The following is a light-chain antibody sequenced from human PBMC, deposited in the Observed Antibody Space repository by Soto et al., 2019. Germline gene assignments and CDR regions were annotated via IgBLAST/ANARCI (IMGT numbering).Light chain of an antibody. CDR1: QGINTF. CDR2: AAS. J-gene: IGKJ4*01. V-gene: IGKV1-9*01. CDR3: QQLESYPST. Sequence: IQLTQSPSSLSASVGDRVTITCRASQGINTFLAWYQHKPGKAPKLLIYAASTLQSGVPSRFSGSGSGTDFTLTISSLQPEDFATYYCQQLESYPSTFGGGTKVDIK.